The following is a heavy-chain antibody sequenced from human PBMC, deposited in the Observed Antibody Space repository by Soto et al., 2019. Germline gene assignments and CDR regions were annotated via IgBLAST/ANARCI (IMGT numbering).Heavy chain of an antibody. Sequence: QVQLVESGGGVVQTGRSLRLSCAASGFSFSSNGMHWVRQAPGKGLEWVAVIWYDGSDKYYADSVKGRFTISRDNSKNTLYLQMNSLRAEDTAVYYCARDQGDGWGQGTLVTVSS. CDR1: GFSFSSNG. CDR2: IWYDGSDK. CDR3: ARDQGDG. J-gene: IGHJ4*02. D-gene: IGHD2-21*02. V-gene: IGHV3-33*01.